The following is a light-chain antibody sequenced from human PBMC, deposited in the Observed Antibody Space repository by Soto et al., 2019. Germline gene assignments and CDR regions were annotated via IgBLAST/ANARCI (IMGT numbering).Light chain of an antibody. V-gene: IGKV3-15*01. J-gene: IGKJ1*01. CDR3: QQYNNWPWT. CDR2: GAS. Sequence: EIVMTQSPATVSVSPGERATLYCRASQSVSTNLAWYQHKPGQAPWLLIYGASTRATDIPPRFSGSGSGTEFTLTISSLQSEDFAVYYCQQYNNWPWTFGHGTKVDIK. CDR1: QSVSTN.